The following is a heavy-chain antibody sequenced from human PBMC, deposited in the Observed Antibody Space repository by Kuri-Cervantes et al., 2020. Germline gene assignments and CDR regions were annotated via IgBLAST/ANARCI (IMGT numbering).Heavy chain of an antibody. J-gene: IGHJ4*02. Sequence: GESLKISCAASGFTVSSNYMSWVRQAPGKGLEWVSVIYSGGNTYYADSVKGRFTISRDNSKNTLYLQMNSLRAEDTAVYYCASTGDSRDYWGQGTLVTVSS. CDR1: GFTVSSNY. D-gene: IGHD4-17*01. V-gene: IGHV3-53*01. CDR2: IYSGGNT. CDR3: ASTGDSRDY.